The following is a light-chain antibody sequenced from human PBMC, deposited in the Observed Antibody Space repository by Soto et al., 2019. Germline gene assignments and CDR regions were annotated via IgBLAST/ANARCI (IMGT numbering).Light chain of an antibody. J-gene: IGKJ2*01. Sequence: IVLTQSPGTLSLSPGKGATLSCRPGRGLRTSYLAGNHQGHGRAPRLLIYGVSNRATGVPDRFRGTGSGTEFTLIISRLEPEDFAVYYCQQYGGSFVNTFGQGTKLEI. CDR3: QQYGGSFVNT. V-gene: IGKV3-20*01. CDR1: RGLRTSY. CDR2: GVS.